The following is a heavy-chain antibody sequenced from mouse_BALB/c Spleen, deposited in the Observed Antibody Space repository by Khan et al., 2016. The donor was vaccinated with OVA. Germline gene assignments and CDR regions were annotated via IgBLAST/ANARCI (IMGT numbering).Heavy chain of an antibody. Sequence: LVESGPELKKPGETVKISCKASGYTFTNYGMNWAKQAPGKGLKWMGWINTYTGEPTYADDFKGRFAFSLETSASTAYLQINNLKNEDTATYFCARVGHSGTMDYWGQGTSVTVSS. J-gene: IGHJ4*01. CDR1: GYTFTNYG. D-gene: IGHD3-1*01. CDR3: ARVGHSGTMDY. CDR2: INTYTGEP. V-gene: IGHV9-3-1*01.